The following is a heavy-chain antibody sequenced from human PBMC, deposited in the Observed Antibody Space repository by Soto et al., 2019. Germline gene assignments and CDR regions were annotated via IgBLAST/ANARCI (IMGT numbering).Heavy chain of an antibody. Sequence: QITLKESGPTLVKPTQTLTLTCTFSGFSLSTSGVGVGWIRQPPGKALEWLALIYWDDDKQCSPSLNSRLTFTKDTSKNQVVQTMTTLDHVDTAPYYCAHRYGYGWTVDYWGQGTLVTVAS. J-gene: IGHJ4*02. CDR3: AHRYGYGWTVDY. V-gene: IGHV2-5*02. D-gene: IGHD5-18*01. CDR1: GFSLSTSGVG. CDR2: IYWDDDK.